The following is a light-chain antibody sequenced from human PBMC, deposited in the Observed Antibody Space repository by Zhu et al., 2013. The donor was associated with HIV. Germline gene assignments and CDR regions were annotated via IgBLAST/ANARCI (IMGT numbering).Light chain of an antibody. CDR3: CSYAGPTTWV. J-gene: IGLJ3*02. V-gene: IGLV2-8*01. CDR1: TSDVGVSNY. CDR2: EVS. Sequence: QSALTQPPSASGSPGQSVTISCTGTTSDVGVSNYVSWYQHHPGKSPRLILYEVSSRSSGISSRFSGSKSGNTASLTISGLRAEDEAHYYCCSYAGPTTWVFGGGTKLTVL.